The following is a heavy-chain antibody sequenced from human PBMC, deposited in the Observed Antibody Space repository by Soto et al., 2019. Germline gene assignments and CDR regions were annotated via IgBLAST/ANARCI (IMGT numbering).Heavy chain of an antibody. Sequence: EVQLVESGGGLVQPGGSLRLSCAASGFTFSSYWMSWVRQAPGKGLEWVANIKQDGSEKYYVDSVKGRFTISRDNAKNSLYLQMNSLRAEGTAVYYCASYCSGGSCYYFDYWGQGTLVTVSS. J-gene: IGHJ4*02. CDR3: ASYCSGGSCYYFDY. CDR1: GFTFSSYW. CDR2: IKQDGSEK. D-gene: IGHD2-15*01. V-gene: IGHV3-7*01.